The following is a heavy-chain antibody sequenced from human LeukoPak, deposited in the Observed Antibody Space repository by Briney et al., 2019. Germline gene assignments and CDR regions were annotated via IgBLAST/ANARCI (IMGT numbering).Heavy chain of an antibody. CDR2: IWYDGSNK. D-gene: IGHD3-22*01. J-gene: IGHJ4*02. V-gene: IGHV3-33*01. CDR3: ARDISGYYYFDS. Sequence: GGSLRLSCAASGFTFSNYGMHRVRQAPGKGLEGVAVIWYDGSNKYYADSVKGRFIISRDNCKNTLYLQMNSLRAEDTAVYYCARDISGYYYFDSWGEGALVTVSS. CDR1: GFTFSNYG.